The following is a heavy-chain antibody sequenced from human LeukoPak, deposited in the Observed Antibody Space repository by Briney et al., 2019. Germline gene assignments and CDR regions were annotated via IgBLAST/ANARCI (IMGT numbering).Heavy chain of an antibody. V-gene: IGHV3-48*01. CDR2: ISSSSSTI. CDR1: GFTFSSYG. Sequence: GGSLRLSCAASGFTFSSYGMNWVRQAPGKGLEWVSCISSSSSTIYYADSVKGRFTISRDNAKNSLYLQMNSLRAEDTAVYYCAREGTMVRGVITDFDYWGQGTLVTVSS. J-gene: IGHJ4*02. D-gene: IGHD3-10*01. CDR3: AREGTMVRGVITDFDY.